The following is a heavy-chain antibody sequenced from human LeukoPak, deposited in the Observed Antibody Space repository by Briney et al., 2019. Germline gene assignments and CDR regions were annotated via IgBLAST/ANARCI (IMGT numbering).Heavy chain of an antibody. J-gene: IGHJ4*02. CDR2: IYYSGST. Sequence: SETLSLTCTVSGGSISSYYWSWIRQPPGKGLEWIGYIYYSGSTYYNPSLKSRVTISVDTSKNQFSLKLSSVTAADTAVYYCARDRGSSWYGTFDYWGQGTLVTVSS. D-gene: IGHD6-13*01. V-gene: IGHV4-59*12. CDR3: ARDRGSSWYGTFDY. CDR1: GGSISSYY.